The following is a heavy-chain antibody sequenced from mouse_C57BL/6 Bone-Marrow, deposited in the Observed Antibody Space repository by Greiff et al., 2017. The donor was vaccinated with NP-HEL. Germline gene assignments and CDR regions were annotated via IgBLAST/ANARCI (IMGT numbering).Heavy chain of an antibody. CDR3: ARQRGYHWYFDV. V-gene: IGHV5-2*01. Sequence: VQLKESGGGLVQPGESLKLSCESNEYEFPSHDMSWVRKTPGKRLELVAAINRDGGSTYYPDTMERRFIISRDNTKKTLYLQMSSMRSEDTVLYYGARQRGYHWYFDVWGTGTTVTVSS. J-gene: IGHJ1*03. CDR2: INRDGGST. CDR1: EYEFPSHD. D-gene: IGHD2-2*01.